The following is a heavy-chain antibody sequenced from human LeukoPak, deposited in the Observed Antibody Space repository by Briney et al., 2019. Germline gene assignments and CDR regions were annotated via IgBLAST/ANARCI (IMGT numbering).Heavy chain of an antibody. J-gene: IGHJ4*02. CDR2: ISAYNGNT. CDR1: GYTFTSYG. V-gene: IGHV1-18*01. CDR3: ASGNSGWYPTGEY. D-gene: IGHD6-19*01. Sequence: ASVKVSCKASGYTFTSYGISWVRQAPGQGLEWMGWISAYNGNTNYAQKFQGRVTMTRNTSISTAYMELSSLRSEDTAVYYCASGNSGWYPTGEYWGQGTLVTVSS.